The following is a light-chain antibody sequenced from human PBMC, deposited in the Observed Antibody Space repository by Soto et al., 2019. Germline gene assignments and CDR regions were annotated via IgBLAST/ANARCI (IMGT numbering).Light chain of an antibody. CDR1: QSVTSYY. J-gene: IGKJ2*01. CDR3: QLYGSSSYT. V-gene: IGKV3-20*01. CDR2: GAS. Sequence: EIVLTQSPGTLSLSPGERATLSCRASQSVTSYYLAWYQQKPGQAPRLLIYGASRRATDIPDRFSGSGSGTDFTLTISSPEPEDFAVYYCQLYGSSSYTFGQGTKLEIK.